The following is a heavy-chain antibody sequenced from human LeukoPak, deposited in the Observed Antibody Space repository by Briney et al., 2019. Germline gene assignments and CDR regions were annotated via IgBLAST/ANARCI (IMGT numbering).Heavy chain of an antibody. CDR2: FDPEDGET. D-gene: IGHD3-22*01. J-gene: IGHJ4*02. CDR1: GYTLTELS. V-gene: IGHV1-24*01. CDR3: ATIVSSGYAYFDY. Sequence: ASVKVSCKVSGYTLTELSMHWVRQAPRKGLEWMGGFDPEDGETIYAQKFQGRATMTEDTSTDTAYMELSSLRSEDTAVYYCATIVSSGYAYFDYWGQGTLVTVSS.